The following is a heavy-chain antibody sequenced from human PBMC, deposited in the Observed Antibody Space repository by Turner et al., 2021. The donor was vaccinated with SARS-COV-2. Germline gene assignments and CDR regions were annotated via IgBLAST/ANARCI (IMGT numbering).Heavy chain of an antibody. CDR1: GFTFSSYA. J-gene: IGHJ4*02. Sequence: EVQLVESGGGFVQPGESLRLSCSASGFTFSSYAMHWVRQAPGKGLEYVSAISSNGGSTYYADSVKGRFSISRDNSKNTVYLQMSSLRVDDTAIYYCFGSGWYLGDYWGQGALVTVSS. V-gene: IGHV3-64D*06. CDR3: FGSGWYLGDY. CDR2: ISSNGGST. D-gene: IGHD6-19*01.